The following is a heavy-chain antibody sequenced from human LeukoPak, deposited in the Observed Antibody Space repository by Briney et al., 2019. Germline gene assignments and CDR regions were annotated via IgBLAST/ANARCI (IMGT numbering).Heavy chain of an antibody. CDR2: IYYSGST. Sequence: SETLSLTCTASGGSISSSSYYWGWIRQPPGKGLEWIGSIYYSGSTYYNPSLKSRVTISVDTSKNQFSLKLSSVTAADTAVYYCARDRRRLRYYDILTGPWGAFDIWGQGTMVTVSS. V-gene: IGHV4-39*07. D-gene: IGHD3-9*01. J-gene: IGHJ3*02. CDR1: GGSISSSSYY. CDR3: ARDRRRLRYYDILTGPWGAFDI.